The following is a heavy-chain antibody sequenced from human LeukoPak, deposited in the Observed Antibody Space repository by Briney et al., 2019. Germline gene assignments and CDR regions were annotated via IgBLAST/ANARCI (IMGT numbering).Heavy chain of an antibody. D-gene: IGHD3-9*01. Sequence: ASVKVSCKASGYTFTSYAMHWVRQAPGQRLEWMGWINAGNGNTKYSQKFQGRVTITRDTSASTAYMELSSLRSEDTAVYYCARVRRHFDWLLPAEDYWGQGTLVTVSS. J-gene: IGHJ4*02. CDR3: ARVRRHFDWLLPAEDY. CDR1: GYTFTSYA. CDR2: INAGNGNT. V-gene: IGHV1-3*01.